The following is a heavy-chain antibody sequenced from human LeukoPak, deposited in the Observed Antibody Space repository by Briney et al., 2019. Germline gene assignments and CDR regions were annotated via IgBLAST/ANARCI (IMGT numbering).Heavy chain of an antibody. J-gene: IGHJ6*03. CDR2: ISYDGSNK. D-gene: IGHD3-10*01. CDR1: GFTFSSYG. Sequence: GGSLRLSCAASGFTFSSYGMHWVRQAPGKGLEWVAVISYDGSNKYYADSVKGRFTISRDNSKNTLYLQMNSLRAEDTAVYYCAKDGRIYGSGSYYPSYMDVWGKGTTVTVSS. V-gene: IGHV3-30*18. CDR3: AKDGRIYGSGSYYPSYMDV.